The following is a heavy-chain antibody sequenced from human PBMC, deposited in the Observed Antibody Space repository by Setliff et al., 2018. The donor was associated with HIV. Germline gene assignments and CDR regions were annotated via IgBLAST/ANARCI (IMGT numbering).Heavy chain of an antibody. CDR1: GFTFSSYA. CDR2: IRYDGSNK. D-gene: IGHD5-18*01. Sequence: GGSLRLSCAASGFTFSSYAMHWVRQAPGKGLEWVAFIRYDGSNKYYADSVKGRFTISRDNSKNTLYLQMNSLRAEDTAVYYCAKDAAMFTYGLDYWGQGTLVTVSS. CDR3: AKDAAMFTYGLDY. J-gene: IGHJ4*02. V-gene: IGHV3-30*02.